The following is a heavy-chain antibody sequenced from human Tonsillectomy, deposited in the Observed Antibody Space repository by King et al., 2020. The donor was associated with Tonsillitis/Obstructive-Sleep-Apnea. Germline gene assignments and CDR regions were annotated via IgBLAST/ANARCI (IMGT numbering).Heavy chain of an antibody. J-gene: IGHJ6*03. CDR2: IKSKTDGGTT. Sequence: VQLVESGGGLVKPGGSLRLSCAASGFTFSNAWMSWVRQAPGKGLEWVGRIKSKTDGGTTDYAAPVKGRFTISRDDSKNTLYLQMNSLKTEDTAVYYCTTVPFGGATEYYYYMDVWGKGTTVTVSS. V-gene: IGHV3-15*01. CDR1: GFTFSNAW. CDR3: TTVPFGGATEYYYYMDV. D-gene: IGHD3-16*01.